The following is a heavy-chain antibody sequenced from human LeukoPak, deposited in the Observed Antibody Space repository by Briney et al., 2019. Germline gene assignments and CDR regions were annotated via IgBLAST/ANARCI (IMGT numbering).Heavy chain of an antibody. J-gene: IGHJ3*02. CDR1: GFTFSNYA. Sequence: GGSLRLSCAASGFTFSNYAMTWVRQAPGKGLEWVSSINPVYYADSVKGRFTISRDDSKNTLFLQMNSLRAEDTAIYYCAKDSFSHNGIFDALDIWGQGTMVTVSS. CDR3: AKDSFSHNGIFDALDI. CDR2: INPV. V-gene: IGHV3-23*01. D-gene: IGHD2-8*01.